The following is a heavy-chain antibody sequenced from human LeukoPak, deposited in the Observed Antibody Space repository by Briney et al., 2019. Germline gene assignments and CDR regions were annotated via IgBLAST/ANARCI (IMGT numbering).Heavy chain of an antibody. V-gene: IGHV4-39*01. J-gene: IGHJ4*02. CDR3: ARQAFRNGYLGY. CDR1: GGSIRSTIYY. Sequence: SETLSLTCSVSGGSIRSTIYYWGWIRQPPGKGLEWIGSIYYSGSTYYNPSLKSRVTMSVDTSRNKFSLKLSSVTATDTAVYYCARQAFRNGYLGYWGQGTLVTVSS. CDR2: IYYSGST. D-gene: IGHD5-24*01.